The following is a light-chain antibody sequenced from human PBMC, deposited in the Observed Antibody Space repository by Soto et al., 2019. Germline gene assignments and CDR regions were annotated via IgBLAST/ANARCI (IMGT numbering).Light chain of an antibody. Sequence: QAVLTQPASVSGSTGQSITISCTGTKSDIGTYDLVSWYQQHPGKAPKLMIYEVNKRPSGVSNRFSGSKSGNTASLTISGLQPEDEADYYCSSHAGPSTPYVSGPGTKVTVL. V-gene: IGLV2-23*02. CDR2: EVN. CDR1: KSDIGTYDL. J-gene: IGLJ1*01. CDR3: SSHAGPSTPYV.